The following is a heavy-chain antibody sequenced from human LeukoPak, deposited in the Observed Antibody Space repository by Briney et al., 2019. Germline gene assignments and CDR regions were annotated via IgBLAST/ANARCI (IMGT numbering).Heavy chain of an antibody. D-gene: IGHD3-22*01. Sequence: PGGTLRLSCAASGFTFSSYGMSWVRQAPGKGLEWVSGMSGSGGSTYYADPVKGRFTISRDNSKNTLYLQMNSLRAEDTAVYYCAKSYDTSGYYYFDYWGQGTLVTVSS. CDR2: MSGSGGST. J-gene: IGHJ4*02. CDR1: GFTFSSYG. CDR3: AKSYDTSGYYYFDY. V-gene: IGHV3-23*01.